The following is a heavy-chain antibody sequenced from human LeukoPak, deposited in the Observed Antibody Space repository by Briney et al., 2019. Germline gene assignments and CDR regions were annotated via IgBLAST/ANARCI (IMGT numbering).Heavy chain of an antibody. CDR3: ARDAPPSITIFGVGTLDAFDI. J-gene: IGHJ3*02. CDR2: IYYSGST. CDR1: GGSISSSY. D-gene: IGHD3-3*01. V-gene: IGHV4-59*12. Sequence: SETLSLTCTVSGGSISSSYWSWIRQPPGKGLEWIGYIYYSGSTYYNPSLKSRVTISVDTSKNQFSLKLSSVTAADTAVYYCARDAPPSITIFGVGTLDAFDIWGQGTMVTVSS.